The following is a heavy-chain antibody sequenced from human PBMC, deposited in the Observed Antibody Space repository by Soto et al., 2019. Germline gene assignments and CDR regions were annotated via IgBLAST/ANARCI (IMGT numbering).Heavy chain of an antibody. CDR1: GGSISSYY. CDR2: IYYSGNT. V-gene: IGHV4-59*08. J-gene: IGHJ6*04. CDR3: ARHGGHCISAGCYRVLDV. D-gene: IGHD2-2*01. Sequence: SETLSLTCAVSGGSISSYYWSWIRQPPGKGLEWIGYIYYSGNTNYNPSLKSRVTISVDTSKNQFSLKLTSVTAADTALYYCARHGGHCISAGCYRVLDVWGKGTTVTVSS.